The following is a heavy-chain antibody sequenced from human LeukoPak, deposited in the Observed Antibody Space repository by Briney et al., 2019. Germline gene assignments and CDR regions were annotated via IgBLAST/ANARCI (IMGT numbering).Heavy chain of an antibody. D-gene: IGHD3-22*01. CDR3: ARSPGAYYYDSSGYFGEVDY. J-gene: IGHJ4*02. CDR1: GFTFSSYS. V-gene: IGHV3-21*01. CDR2: ISSSSSYI. Sequence: TGGSLRLSCAASGFTFSSYSMNWVRQAPGKGLEWVSSISSSSSYIYYADSVKGRFTISRDNAKNSLYLQMNSLRAEDTAVYYCARSPGAYYYDSSGYFGEVDYWGQGTLVTVSS.